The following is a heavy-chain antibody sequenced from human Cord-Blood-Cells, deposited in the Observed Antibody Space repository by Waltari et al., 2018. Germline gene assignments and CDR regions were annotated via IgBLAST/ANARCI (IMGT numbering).Heavy chain of an antibody. Sequence: QVQLVQSGAEVKKPGASVKVSCKASGYTFTSYAMHWVRQAPGQRLEWMGWINAGNGNTKYSQKFQGRVTITRDTSASTAYMELSSLRSEDTAVYYCAIDHSEYQFPFYWGQGTLVTVSS. CDR2: INAGNGNT. D-gene: IGHD2-2*01. J-gene: IGHJ4*02. CDR3: AIDHSEYQFPFY. V-gene: IGHV1-3*01. CDR1: GYTFTSYA.